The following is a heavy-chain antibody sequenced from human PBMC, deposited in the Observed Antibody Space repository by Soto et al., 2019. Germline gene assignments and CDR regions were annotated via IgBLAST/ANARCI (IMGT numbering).Heavy chain of an antibody. J-gene: IGHJ4*02. V-gene: IGHV3-23*01. Sequence: SLRLSCAASGFTFSSYAMSWVRQAPGKGLEWVSSVSGGGDSTYFADSVKGRFTISRDNSKNTLFLQMNSLRAEDTAVYYCAKLGGWYDVGGYWGQGTLVTVSS. CDR3: AKLGGWYDVGGY. D-gene: IGHD2-15*01. CDR2: VSGGGDST. CDR1: GFTFSSYA.